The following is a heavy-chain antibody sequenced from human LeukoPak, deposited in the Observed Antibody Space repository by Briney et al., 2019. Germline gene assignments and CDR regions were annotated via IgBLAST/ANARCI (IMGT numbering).Heavy chain of an antibody. CDR2: IYSSGRT. CDR1: GGSISSYY. J-gene: IGHJ6*02. D-gene: IGHD2-21*02. V-gene: IGHV4-4*07. Sequence: SETLSLTCTVSGGSISSYYWSWIRQPAGKGLEWVGRIYSSGRTNYNTSLKSRVTMSVDTSKIQFPLKLSSVTAADTAVYYCARDRGDHYGMDVWGQGTTVTVSS. CDR3: ARDRGDHYGMDV.